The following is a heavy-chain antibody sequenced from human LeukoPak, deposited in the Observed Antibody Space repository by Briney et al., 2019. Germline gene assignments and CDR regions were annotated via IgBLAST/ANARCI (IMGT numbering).Heavy chain of an antibody. D-gene: IGHD2-2*01. CDR1: GGAFSSYA. CDR2: IIPGLGIA. J-gene: IGHJ3*02. Sequence: ASVKVSCKASGGAFSSYAISWVRQAPGQGLEWMGRIIPGLGIANYAQKFQGRVTITADESTSTAYMELSSLRSEDTAVYYCARVLSRVVPAAPHAFDIWGQGTMVTVSS. V-gene: IGHV1-69*04. CDR3: ARVLSRVVPAAPHAFDI.